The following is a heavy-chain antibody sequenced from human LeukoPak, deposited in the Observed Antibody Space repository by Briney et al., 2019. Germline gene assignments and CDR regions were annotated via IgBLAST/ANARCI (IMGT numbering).Heavy chain of an antibody. V-gene: IGHV3-23*01. D-gene: IGHD3-22*01. J-gene: IGHJ4*02. CDR3: ASRHYDSTGDYFDY. Sequence: PGGSLRLSCAASGFTFSSYAMSWVRQAPGKGLEWVSAISGSGGSTYYADSVKGRFTISRDNSKNTPYLQMNSLRAEDTAVYYCASRHYDSTGDYFDYWGQGTLVTVSS. CDR1: GFTFSSYA. CDR2: ISGSGGST.